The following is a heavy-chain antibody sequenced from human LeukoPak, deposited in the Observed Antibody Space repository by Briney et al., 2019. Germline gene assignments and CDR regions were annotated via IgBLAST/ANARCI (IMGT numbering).Heavy chain of an antibody. J-gene: IGHJ6*02. CDR2: IYYSGST. CDR1: GVSISGSSYY. CDR3: ARDGSGGYYYYGMDV. V-gene: IGHV4-30-4*08. Sequence: SETLSLTCTVSGVSISGSSYYWGWIRQPPGKGLEWIGYIYYSGSTYYNPSLKSRVTISVDTSKNQFSLKLSSVTAADTAVYYCARDGSGGYYYYGMDVWGQGTTVTVSS. D-gene: IGHD3-10*01.